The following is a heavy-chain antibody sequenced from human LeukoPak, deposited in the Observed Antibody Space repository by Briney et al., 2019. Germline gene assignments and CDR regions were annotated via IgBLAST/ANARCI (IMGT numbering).Heavy chain of an antibody. D-gene: IGHD3-3*01. Sequence: PGGSLRLSCAASGFTFSSYAMSWVRQAPGKGLEWVSAISGSGGSTYYADSVKGRFTISRDNSKNTLYLQMNSLRAEDTAVYYCARAFYDFWSGFLGDYWGQGTLVTVSS. CDR2: ISGSGGST. J-gene: IGHJ4*02. V-gene: IGHV3-23*01. CDR3: ARAFYDFWSGFLGDY. CDR1: GFTFSSYA.